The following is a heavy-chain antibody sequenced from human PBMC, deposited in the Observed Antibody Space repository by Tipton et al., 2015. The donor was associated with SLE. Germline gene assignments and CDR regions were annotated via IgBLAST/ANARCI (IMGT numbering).Heavy chain of an antibody. V-gene: IGHV4-34*01. CDR1: GGSFSGYY. Sequence: TLSLTCALYGGSFSGYYWNWIRQPPGKGLEWIGEINHSGSTNYNPSLKSRVTISVDTSKNQFSLKLSSVTAADTAVYYCARDYYYMDVWGKGTTVTVSS. CDR3: ARDYYYMDV. CDR2: INHSGST. J-gene: IGHJ6*03.